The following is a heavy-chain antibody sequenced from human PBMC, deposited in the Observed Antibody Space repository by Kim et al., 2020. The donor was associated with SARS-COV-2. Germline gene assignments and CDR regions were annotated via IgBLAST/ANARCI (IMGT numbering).Heavy chain of an antibody. CDR3: ARARITMIVVVTAFDY. V-gene: IGHV4-31*03. CDR2: IYYSGST. Sequence: SETLSLTCTVSGGSISSGGYYWSWIRQHPGKGLEWIGYIYYSGSTYYNPSLKSRVTISVDTSKNQFSLKLSSVTAADTAVYYCARARITMIVVVTAFDYWGQGTLVTVSS. D-gene: IGHD3-22*01. CDR1: GGSISSGGYY. J-gene: IGHJ4*02.